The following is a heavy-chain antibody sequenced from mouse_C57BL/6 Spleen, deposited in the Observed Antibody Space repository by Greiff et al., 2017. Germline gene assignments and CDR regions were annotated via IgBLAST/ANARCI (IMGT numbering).Heavy chain of an antibody. D-gene: IGHD2-4*01. J-gene: IGHJ1*03. Sequence: EVQVVESGGGLVQPKGSLKLSCAASGFSFSTYAMNWVRQAPGKGLEWVARIRSKSNNYATYYADSGKDRFTISRADSESMLYLKMNNLKTEDAAMYYCVRDYDYDRYFDVWGTGTTVTVSS. CDR2: IRSKSNNYAT. V-gene: IGHV10-1*01. CDR3: VRDYDYDRYFDV. CDR1: GFSFSTYA.